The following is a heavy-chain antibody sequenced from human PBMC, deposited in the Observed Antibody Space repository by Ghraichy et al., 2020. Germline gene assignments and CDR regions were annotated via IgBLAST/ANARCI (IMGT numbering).Heavy chain of an antibody. CDR1: GFTFSSYD. V-gene: IGHV3-13*01. CDR2: IGTAGDT. D-gene: IGHD3-10*01. J-gene: IGHJ4*02. CDR3: ARGGGGSGKMDY. Sequence: GGSLRLSCAASGFTFSSYDMHWVRQATGKGLEWVSAIGTAGDTYYPGSVKGRFTISRENAKNSLYLQMNSLRAGDTAVYYCARGGGGSGKMDYWGQGTLVTVSS.